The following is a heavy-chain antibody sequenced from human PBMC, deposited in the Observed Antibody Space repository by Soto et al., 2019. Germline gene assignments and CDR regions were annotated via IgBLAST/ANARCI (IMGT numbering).Heavy chain of an antibody. J-gene: IGHJ4*02. D-gene: IGHD3-22*01. CDR2: IIPIFGTI. Sequence: SVKVSCKPSGGTFSSDAITWVRQAPGQGLEWMGGIIPIFGTINYAQKFQGRVTITADKSTTTAYMELSSLRSEDTAVYYCARDKSADSSGYLYYFDYWGQGTLVTVSS. CDR1: GGTFSSDA. CDR3: ARDKSADSSGYLYYFDY. V-gene: IGHV1-69*06.